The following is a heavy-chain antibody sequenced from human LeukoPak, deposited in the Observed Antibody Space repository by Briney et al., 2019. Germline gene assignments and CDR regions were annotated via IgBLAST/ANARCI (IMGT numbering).Heavy chain of an antibody. CDR3: ARDWGSTDC. J-gene: IGHJ4*02. CDR2: INPNSGAT. V-gene: IGHV1-2*02. D-gene: IGHD3-16*01. CDR1: GYTFTGYY. Sequence: GASAKVSCKASGYTFTGYYLHWLRQAPGQGLEWIGWINPNSGATSYAQKFQGRVTLTRDTSISTAYMELSRLRSDDTAVYYCARDWGSTDCWGQGTLVTVSS.